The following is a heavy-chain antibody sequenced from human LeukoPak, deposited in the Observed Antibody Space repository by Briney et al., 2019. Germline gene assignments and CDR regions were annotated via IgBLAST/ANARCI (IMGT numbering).Heavy chain of an antibody. CDR3: ARSLSGTSSDY. D-gene: IGHD2-2*01. CDR1: GGSISSFY. J-gene: IGHJ4*02. Sequence: SEALSLPFTVSGGSISSFYWSWIRPPPGKGLEWIGYIYYSGSTNYNPSLKSRVTISVDTSKNQFSLKLSSVTAADTAVYYCARSLSGTSSDYWGQGTLVTVSS. CDR2: IYYSGST. V-gene: IGHV4-59*01.